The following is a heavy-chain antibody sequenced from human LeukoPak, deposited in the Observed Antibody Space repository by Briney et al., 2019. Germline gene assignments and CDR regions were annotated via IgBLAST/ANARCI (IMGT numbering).Heavy chain of an antibody. Sequence: SETLSLTCTVSGGSISSYYGGWIRQPPGRVLGWVGSIFTSGTPNTNPSLKSRATISVETSKNQFSLKLSSVTAADTAVYYCARRVHIAALYDAFDIWGQGTMVTVSS. CDR3: ARRVHIAALYDAFDI. J-gene: IGHJ3*02. CDR2: IFTSGTP. CDR1: GGSISSYY. V-gene: IGHV4-4*09. D-gene: IGHD6-13*01.